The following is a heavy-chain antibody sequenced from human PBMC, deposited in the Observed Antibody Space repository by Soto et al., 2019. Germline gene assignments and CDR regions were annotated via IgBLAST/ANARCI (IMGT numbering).Heavy chain of an antibody. Sequence: PGESLKISCRCSGYTFSNFWIARVRPVPGKGLEWMGIIYPGDHETRYSPSYHGKVTISADKSINTAYLQWSSLEASDSTFYYCARSPRSSPYFDYWGQGALVTVSS. D-gene: IGHD6-13*01. J-gene: IGHJ4*02. CDR1: GYTFSNFW. CDR2: IYPGDHET. CDR3: ARSPRSSPYFDY. V-gene: IGHV5-51*01.